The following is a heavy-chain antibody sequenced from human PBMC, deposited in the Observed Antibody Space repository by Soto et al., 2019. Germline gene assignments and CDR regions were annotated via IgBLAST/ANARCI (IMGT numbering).Heavy chain of an antibody. V-gene: IGHV4-39*02. Sequence: PSETLSLTCTVSGGSISSSSYYWGWIRQPPGKGLEWIGSIYYSGSTYYNPSLKSRVTISVDTSKNQFSLKLSSVTAADTAVYYCAREDSYGWSGESLDVWGQGTTVTVSS. CDR1: GGSISSSSYY. CDR2: IYYSGST. J-gene: IGHJ6*02. D-gene: IGHD6-19*01. CDR3: AREDSYGWSGESLDV.